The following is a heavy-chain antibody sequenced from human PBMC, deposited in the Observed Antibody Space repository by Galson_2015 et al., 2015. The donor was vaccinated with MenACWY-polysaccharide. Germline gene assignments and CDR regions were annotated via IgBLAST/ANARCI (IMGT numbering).Heavy chain of an antibody. J-gene: IGHJ2*01. D-gene: IGHD1-1*01. CDR2: IYHSGST. V-gene: IGHV4-31*03. CDR3: AGDLRDDDGTYWYFDL. Sequence: TLSLTCTVSGGSISSGGYFWNWIRQHPGKGLEWIGYIYHSGSTHYNPSFKSRVTISVDTSKNQISLKVSSVTAADTAVYYCAGDLRDDDGTYWYFDLWGRGTLVTVSS. CDR1: GGSISSGGYF.